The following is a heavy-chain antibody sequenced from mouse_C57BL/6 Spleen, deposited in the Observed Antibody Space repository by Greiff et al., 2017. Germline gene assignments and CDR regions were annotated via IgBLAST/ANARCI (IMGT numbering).Heavy chain of an antibody. J-gene: IGHJ2*01. CDR1: GYSFTSYY. CDR3: ARSTGTEDFDY. CDR2: IYPGSGNT. V-gene: IGHV1-66*01. Sequence: VQLQQSGPELVKPGASVKISCKASGYSFTSYYIHWVKQRPGQGLEWIGWIYPGSGNTKYNEKFKGKATLTADTSSSTAYMQLSSLTSEDSAVXYCARSTGTEDFDYGGQGTTLTVSS. D-gene: IGHD4-1*02.